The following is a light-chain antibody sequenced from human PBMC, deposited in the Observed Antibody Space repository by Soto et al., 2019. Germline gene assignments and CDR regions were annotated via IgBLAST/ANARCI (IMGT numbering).Light chain of an antibody. J-gene: IGKJ2*01. V-gene: IGKV3-15*01. Sequence: EIVLTQSPAPLSVSPGERATLSCRASQSVSSNLAWYQQKPGQAPRLLIYGANTRATGIPARFSGSGSWTEFSLTISIQQSEDFADYCFQQYNLWLRTFGQGTQLEIK. CDR2: GAN. CDR3: QQYNLWLRT. CDR1: QSVSSN.